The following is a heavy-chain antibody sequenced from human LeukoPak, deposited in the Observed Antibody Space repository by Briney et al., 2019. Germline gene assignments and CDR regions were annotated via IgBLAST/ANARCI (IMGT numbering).Heavy chain of an antibody. CDR1: GGSFSGYY. D-gene: IGHD3-3*01. CDR3: ARVPNRGVTIFEVFHYYGMDV. Sequence: SETLSLTCAVYGGSFSGYYWSWIRQPPGKGLEWIGEINHSGSTNYNPSLKSRVTISVDTSKNQFSLKLSSVTAADTAVYYCARVPNRGVTIFEVFHYYGMDVWGQGTTVTVSS. J-gene: IGHJ6*02. CDR2: INHSGST. V-gene: IGHV4-34*01.